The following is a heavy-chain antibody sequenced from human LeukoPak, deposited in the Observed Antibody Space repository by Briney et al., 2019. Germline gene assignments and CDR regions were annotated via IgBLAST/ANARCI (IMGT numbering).Heavy chain of an antibody. CDR2: INTDGTFI. CDR1: GFTFSDYW. Sequence: QPGGSLRRSCAASGFTFSDYWMHWVRQAPGKGLVWVSRINTDGTFIRHADSVQGRFTISRDAAKNTLFLQMNSLRAEDTAVYYCAREARVGGALQYWGQGVLVTVSA. CDR3: AREARVGGALQY. V-gene: IGHV3-74*01. D-gene: IGHD1-26*01. J-gene: IGHJ4*02.